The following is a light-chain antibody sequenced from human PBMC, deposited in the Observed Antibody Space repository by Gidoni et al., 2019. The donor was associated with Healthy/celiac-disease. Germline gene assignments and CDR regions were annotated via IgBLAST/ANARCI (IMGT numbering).Light chain of an antibody. Sequence: QSALTQPASVSGSPGQSITISCTGTSSDVGGYNYVSWYQQHPGKAPKLMSYEVSNRPSGVSNRFSGSKSGNTASLTISGLQAEDEADYYCSSYTSSSTVVFGGGTKLTVL. CDR1: SSDVGGYNY. V-gene: IGLV2-14*01. CDR3: SSYTSSSTVV. CDR2: EVS. J-gene: IGLJ2*01.